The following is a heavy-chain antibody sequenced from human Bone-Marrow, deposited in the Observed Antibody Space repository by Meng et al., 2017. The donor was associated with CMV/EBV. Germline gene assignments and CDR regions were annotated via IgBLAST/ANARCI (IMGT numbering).Heavy chain of an antibody. Sequence: ASVKVSCKASGYTFTSYDINWVRQATGQGLEWMGIINPSGGSTSYAQKFQGRVTMTRDTSTSTVYMELSSLRSEDTAVYYCAGGYDHQLYYYYGMDVWGQGTTVTVSS. J-gene: IGHJ6*02. CDR3: AGGYDHQLYYYYGMDV. CDR2: INPSGGST. V-gene: IGHV1-46*01. D-gene: IGHD3-16*01. CDR1: GYTFTSYD.